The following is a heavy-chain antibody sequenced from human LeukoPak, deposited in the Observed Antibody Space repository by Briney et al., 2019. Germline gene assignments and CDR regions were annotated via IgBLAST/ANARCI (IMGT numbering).Heavy chain of an antibody. CDR1: GGSISSYN. J-gene: IGHJ4*02. CDR2: INTSGYT. CDR3: ARGADSSGYYSIFYFDY. Sequence: SETLSLTCTVSGGSISSYNWSWIRQPAGKGLEWIGRINTSGYTNYNPSLKSRVTISVDTSKNQFSLKLSSVTAADTAVYYCARGADSSGYYSIFYFDYWGQGTLVTVSS. V-gene: IGHV4-4*07. D-gene: IGHD3-22*01.